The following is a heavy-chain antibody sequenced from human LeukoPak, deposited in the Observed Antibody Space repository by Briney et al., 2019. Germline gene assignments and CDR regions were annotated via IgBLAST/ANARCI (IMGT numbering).Heavy chain of an antibody. J-gene: IGHJ3*02. D-gene: IGHD3-16*01. CDR1: GYTFTSYD. V-gene: IGHV1-69*13. CDR2: IIPIFGTA. CDR3: ASHTRRALGAFDI. Sequence: SVKVSCKASGYTFTSYDISWVRQAPGQGLEWMGGIIPIFGTANYAQKFQGRVTITADESTSTAYMELSSLRSEDTAVYYCASHTRRALGAFDIWGQGTMVTVSS.